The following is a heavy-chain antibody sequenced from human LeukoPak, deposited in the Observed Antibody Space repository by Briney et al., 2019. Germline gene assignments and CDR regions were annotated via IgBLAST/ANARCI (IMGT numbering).Heavy chain of an antibody. V-gene: IGHV1-18*01. CDR3: ARDRRIVVVVAAPDAFDI. J-gene: IGHJ3*02. CDR1: GYTFTSYG. Sequence: GASVKVSCKASGYTFTSYGISWVRQAPGQGLEWMGWISAYNGNTNYAQKLQGRVTMTTDTSTSTAYMELRSLRSDDTAVYYCARDRRIVVVVAAPDAFDIWGQGTMVTVSS. D-gene: IGHD2-15*01. CDR2: ISAYNGNT.